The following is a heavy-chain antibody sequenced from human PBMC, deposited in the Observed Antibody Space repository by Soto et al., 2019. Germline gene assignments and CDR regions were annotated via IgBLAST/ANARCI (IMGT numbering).Heavy chain of an antibody. Sequence: PSETLSLTCTVSCGSISSGDYYWSWIRQPPGKGLEWIGYIYYSGSTYYNPSLKSRVSMSVDTSKNQFSLILKTVTAADTAVYYCARGGAVATTAHFDHWGQGTLVTVSS. D-gene: IGHD5-12*01. CDR1: CGSISSGDYY. J-gene: IGHJ4*02. CDR3: ARGGAVATTAHFDH. V-gene: IGHV4-30-4*01. CDR2: IYYSGST.